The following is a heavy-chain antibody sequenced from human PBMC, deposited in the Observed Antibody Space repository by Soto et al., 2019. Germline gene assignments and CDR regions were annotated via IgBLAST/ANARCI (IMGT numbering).Heavy chain of an antibody. Sequence: ASVKVSCKSSGYTFTTHDITWVRQAPGQGLEWMGWISPYNGNTNYAQNVQGRVTMTRDTTTTKTYMELRSLRSDDTAVYYCARRKLIDGHTDAFDIWGQGTMFTVSS. V-gene: IGHV1-18*04. D-gene: IGHD3-16*01. CDR1: GYTFTTHD. CDR2: ISPYNGNT. J-gene: IGHJ3*02. CDR3: ARRKLIDGHTDAFDI.